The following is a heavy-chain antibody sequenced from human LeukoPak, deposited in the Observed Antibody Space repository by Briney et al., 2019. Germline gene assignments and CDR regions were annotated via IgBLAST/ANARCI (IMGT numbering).Heavy chain of an antibody. CDR1: GGSFSEYY. CDR3: ARDQRYCSGGSCYMDLNWFDP. V-gene: IGHV4-34*01. J-gene: IGHJ5*02. D-gene: IGHD2-15*01. Sequence: SETLSLTCAVYGGSFSEYYWSWFRQPPGKGLEWPGEVNHTGSTNYNPSLKSRVTISVDTSKNQFSLRLSSVTAADTAVYYCARDQRYCSGGSCYMDLNWFDPWGQGTLVTVSS. CDR2: VNHTGST.